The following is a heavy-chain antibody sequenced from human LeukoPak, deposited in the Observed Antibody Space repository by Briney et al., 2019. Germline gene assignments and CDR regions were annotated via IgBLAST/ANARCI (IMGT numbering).Heavy chain of an antibody. CDR2: INSDGINT. V-gene: IGHV3-74*01. D-gene: IGHD3-22*01. CDR1: GFTFSDYT. Sequence: GGSLRLSCAASGFTFSDYTMNWVRQAPGKGLVWVSRINSDGINTSYADSVKGRFTISRDNAKNTLNLQMNSLRAEDTAVYYCARDLGQYYDTSDNWFDPWGQGTLVTVSS. J-gene: IGHJ5*02. CDR3: ARDLGQYYDTSDNWFDP.